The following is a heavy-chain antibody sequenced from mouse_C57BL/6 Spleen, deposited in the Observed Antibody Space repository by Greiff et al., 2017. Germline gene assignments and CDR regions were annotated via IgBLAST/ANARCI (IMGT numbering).Heavy chain of an antibody. CDR2: INRCSGNT. CDR3: AKSYYDYDEWEGYVGC. Sequence: QVQLKQSGAELAKPGASVKLSCKASGYTFTSYWMHWVKQRPGQGLEWIGYINRCSGNTKYNQKFKDKATLTADKSSSTAYMQLSSLTYEDSADYYCAKSYYDYDEWEGYVGCWGQGTTLTVSS. J-gene: IGHJ2*01. CDR1: GYTFTSYW. V-gene: IGHV1-7*01. D-gene: IGHD2-4*01.